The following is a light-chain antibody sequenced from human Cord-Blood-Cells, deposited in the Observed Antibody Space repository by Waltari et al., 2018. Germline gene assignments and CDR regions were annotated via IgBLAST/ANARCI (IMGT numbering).Light chain of an antibody. V-gene: IGKV3-15*01. J-gene: IGKJ3*01. Sequence: EIVLTQSPDFQSVTPKEKVTITCRASQSVSSNLAWYQQKPGQAPRLIIYGASTRATGIPARFSGSGSGTEFTLTISSLQPEDIATYYCQQYDNLPLTFGPGTKVDIK. CDR2: GAS. CDR1: QSVSSN. CDR3: QQYDNLPLT.